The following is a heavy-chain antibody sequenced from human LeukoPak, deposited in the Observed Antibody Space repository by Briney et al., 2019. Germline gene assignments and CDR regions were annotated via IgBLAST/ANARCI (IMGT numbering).Heavy chain of an antibody. CDR1: GYTFTSYD. CDR2: MNPNSGNT. D-gene: IGHD5-12*01. V-gene: IGHV1-8*01. J-gene: IGHJ4*02. Sequence: ASVTVSCKASGYTFTSYDINWVRQATGQGLEWMGWMNPNSGNTGYAQKFQGRVTMTRNTSISTAYMELSSLRSEDTAVYYCARAVRLVDIVATIGYYFDYWGQGTLVTVSS. CDR3: ARAVRLVDIVATIGYYFDY.